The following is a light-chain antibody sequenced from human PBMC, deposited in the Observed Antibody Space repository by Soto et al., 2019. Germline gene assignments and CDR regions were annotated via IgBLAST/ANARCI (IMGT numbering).Light chain of an antibody. V-gene: IGKV4-1*01. CDR2: WAS. CDR1: QSVLYSSNNKNY. Sequence: DIVMTQSPESLAVSLGERATINCKSSQSVLYSSNNKNYLAWYQQKTGQPPKLLIYWASTRESGVPDRFSGSGSGTDFTLSISSLQAEDVAVYYCQQYYTALWTFGQGTKVEIK. CDR3: QQYYTALWT. J-gene: IGKJ1*01.